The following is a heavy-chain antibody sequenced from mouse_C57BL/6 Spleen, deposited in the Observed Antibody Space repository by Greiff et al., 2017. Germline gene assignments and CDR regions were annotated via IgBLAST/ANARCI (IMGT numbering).Heavy chain of an antibody. V-gene: IGHV8-12*01. J-gene: IGHJ2*01. Sequence: QVTLKESGPGILQSSQTLSLTCSFSGFSLSTSGMGVSWIRQPSGKGMEWLAHMYWDDDKRYNPSLKSRLTISKDTSRNQVFLKITSVDTADTATYYCARIGYGYDEYYFDYWGQGTTLTVSS. CDR3: ARIGYGYDEYYFDY. CDR1: GFSLSTSGMG. CDR2: MYWDDDK. D-gene: IGHD2-2*01.